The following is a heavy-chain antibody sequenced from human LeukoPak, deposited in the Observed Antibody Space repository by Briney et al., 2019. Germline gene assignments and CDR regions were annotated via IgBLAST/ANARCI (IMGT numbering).Heavy chain of an antibody. CDR3: ARGSGSSTNYFDY. Sequence: GASVKVSCTASGGTFSSYAISWVRQAPGQGLEWMGGIIPIFGTANYAQKFQGRVTITTDESTSTAYKELSSLRSEDTAVYYCARGSGSSTNYFDYWGQGTLVTVSS. D-gene: IGHD2-15*01. V-gene: IGHV1-69*05. CDR2: IIPIFGTA. CDR1: GGTFSSYA. J-gene: IGHJ4*02.